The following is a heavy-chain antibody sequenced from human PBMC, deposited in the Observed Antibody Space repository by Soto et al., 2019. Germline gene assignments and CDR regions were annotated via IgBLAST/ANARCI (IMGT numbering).Heavy chain of an antibody. J-gene: IGHJ6*02. D-gene: IGHD2-21*02. CDR1: GCRFISYG. Sequence: PVESLRISWRGAGCRFISYGSGLVRQLTGKGLEWMGIIYPGDSDTRYSPSFQGQVTISADKSISTAYLQWSSLKASDTAMYYCPRQGRLLHIYYGMDVWGQGTTVTVSS. CDR2: IYPGDSDT. CDR3: PRQGRLLHIYYGMDV. V-gene: IGHV5-51*01.